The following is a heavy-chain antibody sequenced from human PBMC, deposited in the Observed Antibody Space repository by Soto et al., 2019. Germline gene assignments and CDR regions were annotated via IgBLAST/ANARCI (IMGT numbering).Heavy chain of an antibody. J-gene: IGHJ4*02. CDR2: IYHSGST. Sequence: TRRLTCTVAGGSSSISDWWSLFRKPPGKGLEWIGEIYHSGSTNYNPSLKSRVTISVDKSKNQFSLKLSSVTAADTAVYYCARSAVATRTYYFDYCGQGTLVTVSS. CDR3: ARSAVATRTYYFDY. CDR1: GGSSSISDW. D-gene: IGHD1-26*01. V-gene: IGHV4-4*02.